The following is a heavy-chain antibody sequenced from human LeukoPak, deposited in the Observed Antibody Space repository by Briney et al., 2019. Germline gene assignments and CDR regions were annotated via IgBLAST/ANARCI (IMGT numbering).Heavy chain of an antibody. CDR3: ARNGGGLDY. CDR1: EFTFISYD. J-gene: IGHJ4*02. D-gene: IGHD3-16*01. V-gene: IGHV3-48*03. Sequence: GGALRLSCAASEFTFISYDIIWVRQAPGKGLEGVSWITGSGGAVKYTDSVKGRFTIYRENAKKSVYLQMNSLRVEDKAVYYCARNGGGLDYWGQGTLVTVSS. CDR2: ITGSGGAV.